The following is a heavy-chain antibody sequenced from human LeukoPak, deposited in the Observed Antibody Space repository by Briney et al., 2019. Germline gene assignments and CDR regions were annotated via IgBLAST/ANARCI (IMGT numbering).Heavy chain of an antibody. D-gene: IGHD6-13*01. Sequence: GASVTVSFTASVYTFTSYDINRVRQATGQGLEWMGGMNPKSGNTGYAQKFQGRVTMTRNTSISTAYMELSSLTSEGTAVYYCARKGYSSPSDYWGQGTLVTVSS. V-gene: IGHV1-8*01. CDR1: VYTFTSYD. CDR2: MNPKSGNT. J-gene: IGHJ4*02. CDR3: ARKGYSSPSDY.